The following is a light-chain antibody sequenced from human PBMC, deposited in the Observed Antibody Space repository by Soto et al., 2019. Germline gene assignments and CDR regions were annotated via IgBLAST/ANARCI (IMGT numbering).Light chain of an antibody. CDR3: QQRSNWPWT. V-gene: IGKV3D-20*02. J-gene: IGKJ1*01. Sequence: EIVLTQSPDTLSLSPGEGATLSCMASQSVGKIFLAWYQQKPGQAPRLLIYGASTRATGIAARFSGSGSGTDYTLTITNLESEDFAVYYCQQRSNWPWTFGQGTKVDIK. CDR1: QSVGKIF. CDR2: GAS.